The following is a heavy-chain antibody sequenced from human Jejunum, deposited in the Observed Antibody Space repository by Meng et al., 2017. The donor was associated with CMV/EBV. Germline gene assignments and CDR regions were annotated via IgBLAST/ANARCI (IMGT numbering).Heavy chain of an antibody. CDR3: ARVEVGITLGDY. V-gene: IGHV1-69*10. CDR1: GGTFSSYA. CDR2: IIPILGIA. Sequence: VQLVQLGAEVKKPGSSVKVSCKASGGTFSSYAISWVRQAPGQGLEWMGGIIPILGIANYAQKFQGRVTITADKSTSTAYMELSSLRSEDTAVYYCARVEVGITLGDYWGQGTLVTVSS. D-gene: IGHD1-26*01. J-gene: IGHJ4*02.